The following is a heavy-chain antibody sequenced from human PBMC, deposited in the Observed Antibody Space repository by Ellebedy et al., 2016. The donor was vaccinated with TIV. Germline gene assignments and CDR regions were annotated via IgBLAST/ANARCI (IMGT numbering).Heavy chain of an antibody. V-gene: IGHV3-11*05. Sequence: GESLKISXAASGFTFSSYAMHWIRQAPGKGLEWVSYISSSSSYTNYADSVKGRFTISRDNAKNSLYLQMNSLRAEDTAVYYCARALWVDYWGQGTLVTVSS. J-gene: IGHJ4*02. CDR3: ARALWVDY. D-gene: IGHD7-27*01. CDR2: ISSSSSYT. CDR1: GFTFSSYA.